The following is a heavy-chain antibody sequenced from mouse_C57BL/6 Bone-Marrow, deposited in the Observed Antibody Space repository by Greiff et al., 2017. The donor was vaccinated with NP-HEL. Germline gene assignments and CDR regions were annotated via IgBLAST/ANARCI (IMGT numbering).Heavy chain of an antibody. D-gene: IGHD1-3*01. CDR3: TRDAKSKAWFAY. CDR2: ISSGGDYI. CDR1: GFTFSSYA. Sequence: EVMLVESGEGLVKPGGSLKLSCAASGFTFSSYAMSWVRQTPEKRLEWVAYISSGGDYIYYADTVKGRFTISRDNARNTLYLQMSSLKSEDTAMYYCTRDAKSKAWFAYWGQGTLVTVSA. J-gene: IGHJ3*01. V-gene: IGHV5-9-1*02.